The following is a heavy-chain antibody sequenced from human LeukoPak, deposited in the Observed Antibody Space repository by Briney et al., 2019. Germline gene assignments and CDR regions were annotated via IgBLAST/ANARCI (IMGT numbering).Heavy chain of an antibody. CDR1: GYTFTSYA. V-gene: IGHV1-18*01. D-gene: IGHD1-26*01. CDR3: ARDRGWELRWFEPDY. Sequence: GASVKVSCKASGYTFTSYAFSWVRQAPGQGLEGMGWITAYNGNTKYAQKFQGRVTMTTDTSTSTVYMELSSLRSEDTAVYYCARDRGWELRWFEPDYWGQGTLVTVSS. CDR2: ITAYNGNT. J-gene: IGHJ4*02.